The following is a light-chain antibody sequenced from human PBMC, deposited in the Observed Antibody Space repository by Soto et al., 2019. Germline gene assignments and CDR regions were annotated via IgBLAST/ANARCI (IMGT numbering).Light chain of an antibody. CDR1: QGISNF. V-gene: IGKV1-27*01. Sequence: DIQMTQSPSSLSASVGDRVTITCRASQGISNFLAWYQQKPGKVPKLLISAASTWQSGVPSRFSGSGSRTDLTLTITSLQPEDVATYYCQKYSSVITFGQGTRLEIK. J-gene: IGKJ5*01. CDR2: AAS. CDR3: QKYSSVIT.